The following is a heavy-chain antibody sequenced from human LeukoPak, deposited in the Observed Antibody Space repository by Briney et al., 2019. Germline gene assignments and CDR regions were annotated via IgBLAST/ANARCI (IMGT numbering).Heavy chain of an antibody. CDR2: INWNGGST. J-gene: IGHJ4*02. CDR1: GFTFDDYG. CDR3: ARDHGYCSSTSCYYDY. Sequence: PGGSLRLSCAASGFTFDDYGMSWVRQAPGKGLEWVSGINWNGGSTGYADSVKGRFTISRDNAKNSLYLQTNSLRAEDTALYYCARDHGYCSSTSCYYDYWGQGTLVTVSS. D-gene: IGHD2-2*01. V-gene: IGHV3-20*04.